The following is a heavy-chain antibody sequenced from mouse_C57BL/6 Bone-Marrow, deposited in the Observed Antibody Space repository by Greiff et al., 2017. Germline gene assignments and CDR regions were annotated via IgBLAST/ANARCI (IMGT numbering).Heavy chain of an antibody. CDR2: IYPGGGYT. J-gene: IGHJ4*01. V-gene: IGHV1-63*01. CDR1: GYTFTNYW. CDR3: AREEAFYYAMDY. D-gene: IGHD3-2*02. Sequence: QVQLKESGAELVRPGTSVKMSCKASGYTFTNYWIGWAKQRPGHGLEWIGYIYPGGGYTNYNEKFKGKATLTADTSSSTAYMQFSSLTSEDSAIYYCAREEAFYYAMDYWGQGTSVTVSS.